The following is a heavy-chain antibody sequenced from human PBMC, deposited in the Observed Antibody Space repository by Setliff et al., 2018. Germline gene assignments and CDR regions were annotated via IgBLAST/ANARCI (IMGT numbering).Heavy chain of an antibody. CDR1: GYTFTSHY. V-gene: IGHV1-46*01. Sequence: GASVKVSCKASGYTFTSHYMHWVRQAPGLGLEWMGTINPSSGRTSYAQKFQGRVTMTRDTSTSTVYMDTSSLRSEDTAVYYRARDVFPYHYEGAFDIWGQGTMVTVSS. CDR3: ARDVFPYHYEGAFDI. J-gene: IGHJ3*02. D-gene: IGHD3-22*01. CDR2: INPSSGRT.